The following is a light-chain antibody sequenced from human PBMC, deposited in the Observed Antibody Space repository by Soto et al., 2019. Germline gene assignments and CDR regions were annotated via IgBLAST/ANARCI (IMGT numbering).Light chain of an antibody. CDR2: DVS. V-gene: IGLV2-14*01. CDR3: SSYTSSSTSHV. CDR1: SSDVGGYNY. Sequence: QSALTQPASVSGSPGQSITISCTGTSSDVGGYNYVSWYQQHPGKAPKLMIYDVSNRPSGVSNRFSGSKSGNTASLTISGLQAEDEADYYSSSYTSSSTSHVFGTGTKLTVL. J-gene: IGLJ1*01.